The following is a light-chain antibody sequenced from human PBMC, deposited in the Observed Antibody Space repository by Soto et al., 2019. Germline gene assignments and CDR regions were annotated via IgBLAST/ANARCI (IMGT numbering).Light chain of an antibody. J-gene: IGKJ4*01. V-gene: IGKV1-5*03. CDR1: QSISTW. Sequence: DIQMTQSPSTLSASVGDRVTITCRASQSISTWLAWYQQKPGKAPKLVIYKASSLESGVPSRFSGSGSGTEFTLTISSLQPDYFATYYCQQYKRVSLLTFGGGTKVEIK. CDR2: KAS. CDR3: QQYKRVSLLT.